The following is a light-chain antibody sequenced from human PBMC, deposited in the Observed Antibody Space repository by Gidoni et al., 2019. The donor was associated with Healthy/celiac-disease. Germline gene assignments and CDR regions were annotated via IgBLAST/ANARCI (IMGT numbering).Light chain of an antibody. Sequence: DIVMTQPPDSLAPFPGERATINCKSSQSVLYSSNNKSYLDWYQQKPGQPPKLLIYRASTRESGFRDRFSCSGTGTDFNLTISSLKAEDEAVDYYQRYYSTPPGFTFXPXTKVDIK. CDR3: QRYYSTPPGFT. J-gene: IGKJ3*01. CDR1: QSVLYSSNNKSY. V-gene: IGKV4-1*01. CDR2: RAS.